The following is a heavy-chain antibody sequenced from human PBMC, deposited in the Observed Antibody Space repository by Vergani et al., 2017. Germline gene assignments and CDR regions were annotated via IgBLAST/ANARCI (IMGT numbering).Heavy chain of an antibody. J-gene: IGHJ6*03. CDR1: GGSLISCSYY. D-gene: IGHD4-17*01. CDR3: ARDSPTVTTGYYYYYMDV. Sequence: QVQLPESGPGLVKPLQTPSPTCTVPGGSLISCSYYWSWIRPPAGKGLEWIGRIYTSGSTHYNPPLKSRVTISVDTSKNQFSLKLSSVTAADTAVYYCARDSPTVTTGYYYYYMDVRGKGTTVTVSS. V-gene: IGHV4-61*02. CDR2: IYTSGST.